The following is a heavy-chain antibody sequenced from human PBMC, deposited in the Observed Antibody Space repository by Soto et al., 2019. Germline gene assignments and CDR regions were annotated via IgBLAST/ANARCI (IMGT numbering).Heavy chain of an antibody. J-gene: IGHJ5*02. V-gene: IGHV3-21*01. D-gene: IGHD6-13*01. Sequence: EVQLVESGGGLVKPGGSLRLSCAASGFTFSSYSMNWVRQAPGKGLEWVSSISSSSSYIYYADSVKGRFTISRDNAKNSLYLQMNSLSAEDTAVYYCARDLSIAAAFSFAPWGQGTLVTVSS. CDR1: GFTFSSYS. CDR2: ISSSSSYI. CDR3: ARDLSIAAAFSFAP.